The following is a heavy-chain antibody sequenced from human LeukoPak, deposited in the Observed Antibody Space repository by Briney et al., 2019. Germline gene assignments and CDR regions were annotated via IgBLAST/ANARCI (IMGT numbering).Heavy chain of an antibody. CDR1: GYTFSSYG. Sequence: ASVKVSCKASGYTFSSYGISWVRQAPGQGLEWMGWISAYNANTHYAQKVQGRVTMTTDSSTSTAYMELRSLRSDDTAVYYCARVGSGYEDYYYYYMDVWGKGTTVTISS. V-gene: IGHV1-18*01. J-gene: IGHJ6*03. CDR2: ISAYNANT. D-gene: IGHD5-12*01. CDR3: ARVGSGYEDYYYYYMDV.